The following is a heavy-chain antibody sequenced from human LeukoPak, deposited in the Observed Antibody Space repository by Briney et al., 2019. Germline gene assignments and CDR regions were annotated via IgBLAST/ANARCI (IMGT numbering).Heavy chain of an antibody. Sequence: PSETLSLTCAVYGGPFSGYYWSWIRQPPGKGLEWIGEINHSGSTNYNPSLKSRVTISVDTSKNQFSLKLSSVTAADTAVYYCARGGGHTDAFDIWGQGTMVTVSS. CDR1: GGPFSGYY. V-gene: IGHV4-34*01. CDR3: ARGGGHTDAFDI. CDR2: INHSGST. J-gene: IGHJ3*02.